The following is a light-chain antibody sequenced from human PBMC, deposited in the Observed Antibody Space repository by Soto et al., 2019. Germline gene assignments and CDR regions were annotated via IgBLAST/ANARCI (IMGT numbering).Light chain of an antibody. CDR1: QGVSGN. CDR2: GAS. V-gene: IGKV3-15*01. CDR3: QQYNNWPQP. Sequence: EIVMTQSAATLSVSPGERATLSCRARQGVSGNLACYQQKPGPAPRLVIYGASTRATGIPARFSGSGYGTEFTLTISSLQSEDFAVYYCQQYNNWPQPFGRGTKVDNK. J-gene: IGKJ1*01.